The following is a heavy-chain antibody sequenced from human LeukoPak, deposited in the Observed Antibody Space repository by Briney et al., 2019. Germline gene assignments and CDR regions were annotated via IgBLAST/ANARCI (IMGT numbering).Heavy chain of an antibody. V-gene: IGHV3-74*01. CDR2: INGDGSST. J-gene: IGHJ4*02. D-gene: IGHD5-18*01. CDR3: ARSTYGYLLDY. CDR1: GFTFSSYG. Sequence: GRSLRLSCAASGFTFSSYGMHWVRQAPGKGLVWASRINGDGSSTTYADSVKGRFTISRDNAKNTLYLQMNSLRAEDTAVYFCARSTYGYLLDYWGQGTLVTVSS.